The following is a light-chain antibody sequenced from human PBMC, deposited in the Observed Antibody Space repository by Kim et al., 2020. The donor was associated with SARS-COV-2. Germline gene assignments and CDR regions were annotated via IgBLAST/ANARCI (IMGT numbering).Light chain of an antibody. V-gene: IGLV3-19*01. Sequence: SSELTQDPAVSVALGQTVKITCQGDSLRSYYASWYQQKPGQAPLLVFFGKNSRPSGIPDRFSGSSSGNTASLTISGAQAEDGADFYCNSRDTSGDHVLFGGGTKLAVL. CDR2: GKN. J-gene: IGLJ2*01. CDR3: NSRDTSGDHVL. CDR1: SLRSYY.